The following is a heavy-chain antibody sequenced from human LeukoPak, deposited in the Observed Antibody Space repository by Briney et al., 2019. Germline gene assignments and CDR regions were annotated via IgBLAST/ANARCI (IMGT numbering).Heavy chain of an antibody. V-gene: IGHV1-69*13. CDR3: AKSKGVVTAIGFDP. D-gene: IGHD2-21*02. J-gene: IGHJ5*02. CDR1: GGTFCSYA. CDR2: IIPIFGTA. Sequence: GASVKVSCKASGGTFCSYAISWVRQAPGQGLEWMGGIIPIFGTANYAQKFQGRVTITADESTSTAYMELSSLRSEDTAVYYCAKSKGVVTAIGFDPWGQGTLVTVSS.